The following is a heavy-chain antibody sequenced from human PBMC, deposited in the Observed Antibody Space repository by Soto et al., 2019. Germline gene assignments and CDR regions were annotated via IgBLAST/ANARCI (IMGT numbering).Heavy chain of an antibody. CDR3: AKDAGDGSGYHGPSPTAFDI. Sequence: QVHLVESGGGVVQPGGSLRLSCSASGFTFSSYGLNWVRQAPGKGLEWVAIISYDGSKKWHAESVLGRFAISRDNSKNTVFLQMSGLRSADTAVYYCAKDAGDGSGYHGPSPTAFDIWGRGTMVTVSS. CDR1: GFTFSSYG. V-gene: IGHV3-30*18. D-gene: IGHD3-22*01. CDR2: ISYDGSKK. J-gene: IGHJ3*02.